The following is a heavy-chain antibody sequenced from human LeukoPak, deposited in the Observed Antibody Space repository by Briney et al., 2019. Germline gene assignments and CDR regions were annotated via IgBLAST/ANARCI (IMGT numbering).Heavy chain of an antibody. CDR2: IYPGDSDT. J-gene: IGHJ6*03. Sequence: GESLKISCKGSGYSFTSYWIGWVRQMPGKGLEGMGIIYPGDSDTRYSPSFQGQVTISADESISTAYLQWSSLKASDTAMYYCARHLAQSYCSGGSCYSYYYYHMDVWGKGTTVTVSS. V-gene: IGHV5-51*01. CDR1: GYSFTSYW. CDR3: ARHLAQSYCSGGSCYSYYYYHMDV. D-gene: IGHD2-15*01.